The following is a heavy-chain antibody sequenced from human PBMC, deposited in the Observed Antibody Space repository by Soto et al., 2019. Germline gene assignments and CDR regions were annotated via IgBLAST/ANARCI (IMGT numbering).Heavy chain of an antibody. CDR2: IYYSGST. CDR3: ARDLGGYNSIDY. CDR1: GGSISSSSYY. V-gene: IGHV4-39*07. J-gene: IGHJ4*02. Sequence: SETLSLTCTVSGGSISSSSYYWGWIRQPPGKGLEWIGSIYYSGSTYYNPSLKSRVTISVDTSKNQFSLKLSSVTAADTAVYYCARDLGGYNSIDYWGQGTLVTVSS. D-gene: IGHD3-22*01.